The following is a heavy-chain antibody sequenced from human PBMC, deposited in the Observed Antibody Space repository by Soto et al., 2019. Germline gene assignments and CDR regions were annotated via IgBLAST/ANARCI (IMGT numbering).Heavy chain of an antibody. CDR2: IYHSGST. CDR1: GGSISSGGYS. CDR3: ASSHAGAHITAAVH. V-gene: IGHV4-30-2*01. J-gene: IGHJ4*02. Sequence: QLQLQESGSGLVKPSQTLSLTCAVSGGSISSGGYSWSWIRQPPGKGLEWIGYIYHSGSTYYNPSLKRRVPISVDRSKNQFSLELSSVTAADTAVYYCASSHAGAHITAAVHWGQGTLVTVSS. D-gene: IGHD6-13*01.